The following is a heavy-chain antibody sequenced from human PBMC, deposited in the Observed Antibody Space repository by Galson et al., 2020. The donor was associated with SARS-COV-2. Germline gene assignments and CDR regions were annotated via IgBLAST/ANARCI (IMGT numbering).Heavy chain of an antibody. V-gene: IGHV3-21*01. Sequence: GESLKISCVGSGFSFTSYNMNWVRQAPGKGLEWVSSISSSSSYIYYADSVKGRFTISRDNAMKSLYLQMNSLRAEDTAVYYCARVSSSGYCTTGSCYSYYYNGMDVWGQGTTVTVSS. J-gene: IGHJ6*02. CDR3: ARVSSSGYCTTGSCYSYYYNGMDV. D-gene: IGHD2-15*01. CDR2: ISSSSSYI. CDR1: GFSFTSYN.